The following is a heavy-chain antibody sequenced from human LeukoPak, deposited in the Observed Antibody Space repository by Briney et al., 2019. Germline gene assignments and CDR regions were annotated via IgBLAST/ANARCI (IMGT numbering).Heavy chain of an antibody. CDR1: GGSFSGYY. CDR3: ARALYSSGWAD. CDR2: INHSGST. J-gene: IGHJ4*02. Sequence: PSETLSLTCAVYGGSFSGYYWSWIRQPPGKGLEWIGEINHSGSTNYNPSLKSRVTISVDTSKNQFSLKLSSVTAADTAVYYCARALYSSGWADWGQETLVTVSS. D-gene: IGHD6-19*01. V-gene: IGHV4-34*01.